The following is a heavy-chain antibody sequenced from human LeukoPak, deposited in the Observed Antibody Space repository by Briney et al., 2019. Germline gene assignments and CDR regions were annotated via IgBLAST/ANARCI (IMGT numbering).Heavy chain of an antibody. CDR1: GYSFTSYW. V-gene: IGHV5-10-1*01. J-gene: IGHJ6*02. D-gene: IGHD3-10*01. CDR3: ARRRTLYGSGSYYFYYGMDV. Sequence: NHGESLKISCNGSGYSFTSYWISWVRQMPGKGLEWMGRIDPSDSYTNYSPSFQGHVTISADKSISTAYLQWSSLKASDTAMYYCARRRTLYGSGSYYFYYGMDVWGQGTTVTVSS. CDR2: IDPSDSYT.